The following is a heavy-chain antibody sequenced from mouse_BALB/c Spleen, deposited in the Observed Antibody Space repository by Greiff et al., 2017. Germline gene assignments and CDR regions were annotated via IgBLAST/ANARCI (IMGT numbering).Heavy chain of an antibody. CDR1: GFSLTSYG. D-gene: IGHD2-10*02. J-gene: IGHJ1*01. CDR3: ARHVGYGKDWYFDV. CDR2: IWSDGST. V-gene: IGHV2-6-2*01. Sequence: VKLLESGPDLVAPSQSLSITCTVSGFSLTSYGVHWVRQPPGKGLEWLVVIWSDGSTTYNSALKSRLSISKDNSKSQVVLKMNSLRTDDTAMYYCARHVGYGKDWYFDVWGAGTTVTVSS.